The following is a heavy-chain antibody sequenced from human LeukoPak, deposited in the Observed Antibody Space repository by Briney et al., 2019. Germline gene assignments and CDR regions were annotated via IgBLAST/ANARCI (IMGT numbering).Heavy chain of an antibody. CDR3: ARGVMRYSSSPMDV. Sequence: PGGSLRLSCAASGFTFSSYSMNWVRQAPGKGLEWVSSISSSSSYIYYADSVKGRFTISRDNAKNSLYLQMNSLRAEDTAVYYCARGVMRYSSSPMDVWGKGTTVTVSS. CDR1: GFTFSSYS. CDR2: ISSSSSYI. J-gene: IGHJ6*03. V-gene: IGHV3-21*01. D-gene: IGHD6-6*01.